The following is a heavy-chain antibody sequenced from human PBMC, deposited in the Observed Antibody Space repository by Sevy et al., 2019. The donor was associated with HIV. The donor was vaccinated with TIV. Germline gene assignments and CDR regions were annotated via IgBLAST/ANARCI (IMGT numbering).Heavy chain of an antibody. V-gene: IGHV3-7*01. J-gene: IGHJ4*02. CDR1: GFTFSSYW. D-gene: IGHD3-22*01. CDR2: IKQDGSEK. CDR3: ARVDLFYYYYDSSGYLDY. Sequence: GGSLRLSCAASGFTFSSYWMSWVRQAPGKGLEWVANIKQDGSEKYYVDSVKGRFTISRDNAKNSLYLQMNSLRAEDTAVYYCARVDLFYYYYDSSGYLDYWGQGTLVTVSS.